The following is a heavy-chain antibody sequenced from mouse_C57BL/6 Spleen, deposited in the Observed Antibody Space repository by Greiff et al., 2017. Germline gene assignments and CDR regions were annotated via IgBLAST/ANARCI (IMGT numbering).Heavy chain of an antibody. Sequence: QVQLQQPGAELVKPGASVKMSCKASGYTFTSYWMNWVKQRPGRGLEWIGRIYPSSGGTKYNEKFKSKATLTVDKPSSTAYMQLSSLTSDDSAVYSCARSGGLDPWFAYWGQGTLGTVSA. J-gene: IGHJ3*01. V-gene: IGHV1-72*01. CDR1: GYTFTSYW. CDR2: IYPSSGGT. CDR3: ARSGGLDPWFAY. D-gene: IGHD3-1*01.